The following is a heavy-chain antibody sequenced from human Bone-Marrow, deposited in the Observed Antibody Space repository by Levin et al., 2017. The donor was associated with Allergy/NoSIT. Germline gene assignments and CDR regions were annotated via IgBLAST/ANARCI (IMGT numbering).Heavy chain of an antibody. CDR3: AREYSSSSQGPGYYYGMDV. J-gene: IGHJ6*02. CDR2: MNPNSGNT. Sequence: ASVKVSCKAPGYTFTSYDINWVRQATGQGLEWMGWMNPNSGNTGYAQKFQGRVTMTRNTSISTAYMELSSLRSEDTAVYYCAREYSSSSQGPGYYYGMDVWGQGTTVTVSS. D-gene: IGHD6-6*01. CDR1: GYTFTSYD. V-gene: IGHV1-8*01.